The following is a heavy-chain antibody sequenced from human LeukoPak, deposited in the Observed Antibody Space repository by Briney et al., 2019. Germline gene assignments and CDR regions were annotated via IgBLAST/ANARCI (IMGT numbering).Heavy chain of an antibody. Sequence: GGSLRLSCAVSGFPFTRFYMSWIRQAPGKGLERISYIGLSGSPLDYADPVRGRFTISRDNAKNSLYLEMNSLRAEDTAVYYCARKDFSSGSFSYWGQGTLVTVSS. D-gene: IGHD3-22*01. J-gene: IGHJ4*02. V-gene: IGHV3-11*04. CDR1: GFPFTRFY. CDR3: ARKDFSSGSFSY. CDR2: IGLSGSPL.